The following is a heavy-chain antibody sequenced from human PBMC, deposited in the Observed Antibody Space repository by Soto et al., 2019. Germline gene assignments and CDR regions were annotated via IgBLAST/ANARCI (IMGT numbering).Heavy chain of an antibody. D-gene: IGHD3-10*01. CDR3: ARDRDYFPRGSPYYYYYGMDV. V-gene: IGHV4-61*01. CDR1: GGSVSSGSYY. J-gene: IGHJ6*02. Sequence: SETLSLTCTVSGGSVSSGSYYWSWIRQPPRKGLEWIGYIYYSGSTNYNPSLKSRVTISVDTSKNQFSLKLSSVTAADTAVYYCARDRDYFPRGSPYYYYYGMDVWGQGTTVTVSS. CDR2: IYYSGST.